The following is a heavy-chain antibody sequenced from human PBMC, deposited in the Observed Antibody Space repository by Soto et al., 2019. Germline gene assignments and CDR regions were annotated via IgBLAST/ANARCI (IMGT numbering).Heavy chain of an antibody. V-gene: IGHV1-69*01. D-gene: IGHD7-27*01. Sequence: QVQLVQSGAEVKKPGSSVKVSCKASGGTFSSFAINWVRQAPGQGPQWMGGIMPIVGTPNYAQTFQGRVTIITDEVTSTAYMELTSLTVEDTAVYYCAMGNAMDVWGQGTTVTVSS. CDR3: AMGNAMDV. CDR1: GGTFSSFA. J-gene: IGHJ6*02. CDR2: IMPIVGTP.